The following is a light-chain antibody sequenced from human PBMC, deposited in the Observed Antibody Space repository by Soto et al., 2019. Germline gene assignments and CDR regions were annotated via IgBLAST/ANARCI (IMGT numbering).Light chain of an antibody. CDR1: QSVSNRF. J-gene: IGKJ1*01. CDR2: VAS. Sequence: EIALTQSPGTLSLSPGERATLSCGASQSVSNRFFAWYQQKPGQAPRLLIYVASSRASGIPDRFSGSGSGTDFTLTISRLEPEDFAVYYCQQSDTSPPWWTFGQGTKVDIK. V-gene: IGKV3-20*01. CDR3: QQSDTSPPWWT.